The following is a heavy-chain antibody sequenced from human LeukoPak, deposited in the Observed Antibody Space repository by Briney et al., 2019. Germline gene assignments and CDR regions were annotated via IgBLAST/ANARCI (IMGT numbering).Heavy chain of an antibody. V-gene: IGHV3-30*03. Sequence: PGRSLRLSCAASGLIFRSYGMHWVRQAPGKGLEWVAVILYDGSNTYYADSVKGRFIISRDNSKNTLYLQMNSLRAEDTAVYYCVRGVGGDSRFDPWGQGTLVTVSS. CDR3: VRGVGGDSRFDP. CDR2: ILYDGSNT. J-gene: IGHJ5*02. CDR1: GLIFRSYG. D-gene: IGHD1-26*01.